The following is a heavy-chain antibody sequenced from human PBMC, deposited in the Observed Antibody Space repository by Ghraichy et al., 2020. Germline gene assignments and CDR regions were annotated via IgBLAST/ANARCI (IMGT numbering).Heavy chain of an antibody. J-gene: IGHJ3*02. CDR2: ISTRGGNI. Sequence: ESLNISCAASGFPLSPYSANWVRQAPGKGLEWVSSISTRGGNIYYADSVKGRFTIYRDSAKTSVFLQMNNLRAEDTAVYYCATWITRGYSFGYHAFDIWGQGTMVTVSS. V-gene: IGHV3-21*01. CDR1: GFPLSPYS. CDR3: ATWITRGYSFGYHAFDI. D-gene: IGHD5-18*01.